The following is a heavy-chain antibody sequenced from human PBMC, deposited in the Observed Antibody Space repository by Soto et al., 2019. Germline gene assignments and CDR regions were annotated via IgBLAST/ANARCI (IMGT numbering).Heavy chain of an antibody. Sequence: QITLKESGPTLVKPTQTLTLTCTFSGFSLSTSGVGVGWIRQPPGKALEWLAFIYWDDDKPYSPSLKSRLTITKDTSRNQVVLTLSNMDPVDTATYYRAHRPIVVPGTRGFAWFDPWGQGTRVTVSS. CDR3: AHRPIVVPGTRGFAWFDP. CDR1: GFSLSTSGVG. D-gene: IGHD6-19*01. CDR2: IYWDDDK. J-gene: IGHJ5*02. V-gene: IGHV2-5*02.